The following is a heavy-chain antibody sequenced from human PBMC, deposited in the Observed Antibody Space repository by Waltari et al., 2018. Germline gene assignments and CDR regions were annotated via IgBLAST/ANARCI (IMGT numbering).Heavy chain of an antibody. D-gene: IGHD6-19*01. Sequence: EVQLVESGGVVVQPGGSLRLSCAASGFTFDDYAMHWVRQAPGKGLEWVSLISWGGGSTYYAYSVKGRFTISRDNSKNSLYLQMNSLRAEDTALYYCAKGHPYSSGLYGGVYDYWGQGTLVTVSS. CDR2: ISWGGGST. J-gene: IGHJ4*02. CDR3: AKGHPYSSGLYGGVYDY. CDR1: GFTFDDYA. V-gene: IGHV3-43D*04.